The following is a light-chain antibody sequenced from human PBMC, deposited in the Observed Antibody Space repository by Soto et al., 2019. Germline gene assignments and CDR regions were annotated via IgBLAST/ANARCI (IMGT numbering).Light chain of an antibody. V-gene: IGKV3-20*01. Sequence: EIVLTQSPGTLSLSPGERATLSCRASQSVSSSYLAWYQQNPGQTPRLLIYGASSRATGTTDRCSGRGARTDFTLTNSRLEPEDFEVYYCQQYGSTHRTFGQGTKVE. CDR3: QQYGSTHRT. J-gene: IGKJ1*01. CDR1: QSVSSSY. CDR2: GAS.